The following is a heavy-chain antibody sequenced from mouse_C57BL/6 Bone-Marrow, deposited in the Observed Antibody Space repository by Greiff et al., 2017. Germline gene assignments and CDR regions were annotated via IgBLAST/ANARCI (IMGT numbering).Heavy chain of an antibody. J-gene: IGHJ3*01. D-gene: IGHD2-5*01. V-gene: IGHV1-64*01. Sequence: QVQLQQPGAELVKPGASVKLSCKASGYTFTSYWMHWVTQRPGPGLEWIGMIHPNSGSTNYNEKFKSKATLTVDKSSSTAYMQLSSLTSEDSAVYYCARADVYYSKGAWFAYWGQGTLVTGSA. CDR2: IHPNSGST. CDR1: GYTFTSYW. CDR3: ARADVYYSKGAWFAY.